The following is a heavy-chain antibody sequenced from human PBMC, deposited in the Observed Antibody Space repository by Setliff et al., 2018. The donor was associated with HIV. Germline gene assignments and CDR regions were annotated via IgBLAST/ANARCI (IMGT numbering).Heavy chain of an antibody. CDR1: GGSISRYY. CDR3: ARHLYYYDSSGYLQPYYYMDV. CDR2: IYYSGPT. J-gene: IGHJ6*03. Sequence: SETLSLTCTVSGGSISRYYWSWIRQPPGKGLEWIGYIYYSGPTNYNPSLKSRVTISVDTSKNQFSLRLTSVTAADTAVYYCARHLYYYDSSGYLQPYYYMDVWGKGTTVTVS. V-gene: IGHV4-59*08. D-gene: IGHD3-22*01.